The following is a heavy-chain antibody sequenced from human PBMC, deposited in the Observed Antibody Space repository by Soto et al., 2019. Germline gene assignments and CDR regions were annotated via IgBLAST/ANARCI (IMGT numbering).Heavy chain of an antibody. CDR3: ARGSDCSGGSCYSYYFDY. J-gene: IGHJ4*02. CDR1: GLTFSSYG. V-gene: IGHV3-33*01. CDR2: IWYDGSNK. D-gene: IGHD2-15*01. Sequence: GGSLRLSCAASGLTFSSYGMHWVRQAPGKGLEWVAVIWYDGSNKYYADSVKGRFTISRDNSKNTLYLQMNSLRAEDTAVYYCARGSDCSGGSCYSYYFDYWGQGTLVTVSS.